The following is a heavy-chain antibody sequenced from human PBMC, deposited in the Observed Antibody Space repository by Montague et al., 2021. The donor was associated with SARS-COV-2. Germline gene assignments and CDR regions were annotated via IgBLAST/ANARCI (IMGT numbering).Heavy chain of an antibody. CDR3: ARHRNYGDHSLDNWFHP. CDR2: ICNSGTT. CDR1: GDSTSCPNCY. J-gene: IGHJ5*02. Sequence: SETLSLTCTVSGDSTSCPNCYWGWIRQAPGKGLDWIGTICNSGTTYYNPSLKSRLTISIDTFKNQFSLKLTSVTAADTAVYYCARHRNYGDHSLDNWFHPWGQGTLVTVSS. D-gene: IGHD4-17*01. V-gene: IGHV4-39*01.